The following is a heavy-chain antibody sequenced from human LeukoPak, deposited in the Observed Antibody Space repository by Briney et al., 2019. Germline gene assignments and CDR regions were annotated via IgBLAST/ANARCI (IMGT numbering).Heavy chain of an antibody. CDR1: GYTFTSYG. J-gene: IGHJ4*02. V-gene: IGHV1-18*01. D-gene: IGHD3-22*01. CDR3: ARDLMYYYDSVSYHFDY. CDR2: ISAYNGNT. Sequence: APVKVSCKASGYTFTSYGISWVRQAPGQGLEWMGWISAYNGNTNYAQNFQGRLTMTADTSTSTAYMELRGLRSDDTAVYYCARDLMYYYDSVSYHFDYWGQGTLVTVSS.